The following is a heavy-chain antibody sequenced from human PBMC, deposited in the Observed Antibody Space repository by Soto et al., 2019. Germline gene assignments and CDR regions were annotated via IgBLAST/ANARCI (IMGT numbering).Heavy chain of an antibody. V-gene: IGHV6-1*01. CDR3: ARNQVALNWGSLGYYYYMDV. CDR2: TYYRSKWYN. Sequence: SQTLSLTCAISGDSVSSNSAAWNWIRQSPSRGLEWLGRTYYRSKWYNDYAVSVKSRITINPDTSKNQFSLQLNSVTPEDTAVYYCARNQVALNWGSLGYYYYMDVWGKGTTVTVSS. D-gene: IGHD7-27*01. J-gene: IGHJ6*03. CDR1: GDSVSSNSAA.